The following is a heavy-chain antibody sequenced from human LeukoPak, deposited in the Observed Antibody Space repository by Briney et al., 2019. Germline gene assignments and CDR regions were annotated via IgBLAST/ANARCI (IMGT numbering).Heavy chain of an antibody. CDR2: IIPILGIA. D-gene: IGHD2-2*01. CDR1: GGTFSSYA. CDR3: ARGIVPAAPDY. J-gene: IGHJ4*02. V-gene: IGHV1-69*04. Sequence: ASVKVSCKASGGTFSSYAISWVRQAPGQGLEWMGRIIPILGIANYAQKFQGRVTITADKSTSTAYMELRSLRSDDTAVYYCARGIVPAAPDYWGQGTLVTVSS.